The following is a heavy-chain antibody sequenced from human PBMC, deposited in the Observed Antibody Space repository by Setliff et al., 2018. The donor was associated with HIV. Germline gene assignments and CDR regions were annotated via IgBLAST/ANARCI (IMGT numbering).Heavy chain of an antibody. CDR2: VYYSGST. Sequence: SETLSLTCTVSGVSTSSSSYYWGWIRQPPGKGLDWIGYVYYSGSTYYSPSLKSRLTISMDASKNQFSLKMSSVTAADTAMYYCARPLLRFLEWPPSWFDPWGQGTLVTVSS. V-gene: IGHV4-39*01. CDR3: ARPLLRFLEWPPSWFDP. D-gene: IGHD3-3*01. J-gene: IGHJ5*02. CDR1: GVSTSSSSYY.